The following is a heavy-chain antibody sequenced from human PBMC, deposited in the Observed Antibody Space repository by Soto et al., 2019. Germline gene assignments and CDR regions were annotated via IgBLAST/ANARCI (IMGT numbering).Heavy chain of an antibody. CDR1: GFTFTSSA. J-gene: IGHJ5*02. CDR2: IGVGSGNT. V-gene: IGHV1-58*02. CDR3: AADLSRYGDYVS. D-gene: IGHD4-17*01. Sequence: SVKVSCKASGFTFTSSAMQGVRQARGQRLEWIGWIGVGSGNTNYAQKFQERVTITRDMSISTAYMELSSLRSEDTAVYYCAADLSRYGDYVSWGQGTLVTLFS.